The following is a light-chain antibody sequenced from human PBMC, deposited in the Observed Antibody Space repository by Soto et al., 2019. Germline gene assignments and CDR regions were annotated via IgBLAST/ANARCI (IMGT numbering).Light chain of an antibody. V-gene: IGKV3-20*01. Sequence: EIVSTQSPGTLSLSPGERATLSCRASQSISSSYLAWYQQKPGQAPRLLIYGASSRASGFPNRFSGSGSGTDFTLTISRLEPEDFAVYYCQHYGSSLSITFGQGTRLEIK. J-gene: IGKJ5*01. CDR2: GAS. CDR1: QSISSSY. CDR3: QHYGSSLSIT.